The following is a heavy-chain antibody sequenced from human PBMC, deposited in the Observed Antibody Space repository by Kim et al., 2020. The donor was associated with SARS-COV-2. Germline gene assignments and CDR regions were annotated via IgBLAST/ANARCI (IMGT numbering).Heavy chain of an antibody. J-gene: IGHJ1*01. V-gene: IGHV3-74*01. D-gene: IGHD3-22*01. CDR3: ARAGDYDISGYYGFFHH. Sequence: VKGRFTISRDKAKNTMYLQMKSLRPEDTAVYYCARAGDYDISGYYGFFHHWGQGAVVTVSS.